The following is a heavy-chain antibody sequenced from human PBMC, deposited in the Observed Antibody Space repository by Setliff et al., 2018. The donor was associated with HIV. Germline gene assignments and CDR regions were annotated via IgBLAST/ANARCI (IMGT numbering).Heavy chain of an antibody. Sequence: GGSLRLSCATSGFSFSSYGMHWVRQAPGKGLEWVAVISNDGTKKFYEDSVKGRFTISRDNFKNTLYLEMNSLRSEDTAVYYCAKDGTSHFDGNFDYWGQGSLVTV. J-gene: IGHJ4*02. D-gene: IGHD2-2*01. V-gene: IGHV3-30*18. CDR3: AKDGTSHFDGNFDY. CDR1: GFSFSSYG. CDR2: ISNDGTKK.